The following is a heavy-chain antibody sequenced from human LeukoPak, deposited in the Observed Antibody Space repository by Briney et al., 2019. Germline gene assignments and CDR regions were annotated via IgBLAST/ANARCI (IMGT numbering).Heavy chain of an antibody. V-gene: IGHV3-23*01. CDR2: ISGSGANT. D-gene: IGHD6-13*01. CDR1: GLTFSSYG. Sequence: PGGSLRLSCAASGLTFSSYGMSWVRQAPGKGREWVSAISGSGANTYYADSVKGRFTISRDNSKNTLYLQMNSLRAEDTAVYYCARSISSQFDYWGQGTLVTVSS. J-gene: IGHJ4*02. CDR3: ARSISSQFDY.